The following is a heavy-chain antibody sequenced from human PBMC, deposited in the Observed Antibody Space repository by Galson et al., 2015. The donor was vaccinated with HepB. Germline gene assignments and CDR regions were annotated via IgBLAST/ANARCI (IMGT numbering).Heavy chain of an antibody. V-gene: IGHV3-9*01. J-gene: IGHJ4*02. D-gene: IGHD3-3*01. CDR2: ISWNSGSI. CDR1: GFTFDDYA. Sequence: SLRLSCAASGFTFDDYAMHWVRQAPGKGLEWVSGISWNSGSIGYADSVKGRFTISRDNAKNSLYLQMNSLRAEDTALYYCATAPVRFLEWLPDYWGQGTLVTVSS. CDR3: ATAPVRFLEWLPDY.